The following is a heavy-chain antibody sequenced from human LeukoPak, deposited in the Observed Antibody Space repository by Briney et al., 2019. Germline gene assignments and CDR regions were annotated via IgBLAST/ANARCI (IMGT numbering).Heavy chain of an antibody. J-gene: IGHJ4*02. D-gene: IGHD2-21*02. CDR1: GGPFSSYA. CDR3: ARDPCGGDCYWEYYFDY. V-gene: IGHV1-69*05. Sequence: SVKVSCKASGGPFSSYAISWVRQAPGQGLEWMGRIIPIFGTANYAQKFQGRVTITTDESTSTAYMELSSLRSEDTAVYYCARDPCGGDCYWEYYFDYWGQGTLVTVSS. CDR2: IIPIFGTA.